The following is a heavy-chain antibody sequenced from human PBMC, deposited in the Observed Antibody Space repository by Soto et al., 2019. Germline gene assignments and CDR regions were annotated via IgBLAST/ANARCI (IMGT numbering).Heavy chain of an antibody. J-gene: IGHJ4*02. CDR3: ARGIHYYGSSGYFEESFDY. V-gene: IGHV4-61*01. CDR1: GGSVSSGNYY. Sequence: QVQLQESGPGLVKPSETLSLTCTVSGGSVSSGNYYWSWIRQSPGKGLEWIGYIDYSGSTNYNPPLTSRVSISVETSKDQFSLSLSSVTAADTAVYYCARGIHYYGSSGYFEESFDYWGQGTLVTVSS. D-gene: IGHD3-22*01. CDR2: IDYSGST.